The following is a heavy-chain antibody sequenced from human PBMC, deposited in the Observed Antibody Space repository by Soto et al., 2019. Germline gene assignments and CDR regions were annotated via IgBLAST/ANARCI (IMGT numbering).Heavy chain of an antibody. Sequence: QIHLQESGSGLVKPSQTLSLTCAVSGYSISSGAYYWSWIRQPQGKGLEWIGYIFHNGGTYYNPSLESRITISLDRSKNQFSLKVSAVTAADTALYYCARLDGYNCFDFWGQGTLVTVSS. V-gene: IGHV4-30-2*01. J-gene: IGHJ4*02. CDR2: IFHNGGT. D-gene: IGHD5-12*01. CDR3: ARLDGYNCFDF. CDR1: GYSISSGAYY.